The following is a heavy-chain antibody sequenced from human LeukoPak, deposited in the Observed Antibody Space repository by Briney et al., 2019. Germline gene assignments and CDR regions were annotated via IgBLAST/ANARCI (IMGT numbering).Heavy chain of an antibody. J-gene: IGHJ3*02. CDR1: GFSLSTSGVG. D-gene: IGHD3-22*01. V-gene: IGHV2-5*02. Sequence: ESGPTLVKPTQTLTLTCTFSGFSLSTSGVGVGWIRHPPGKALEWLALIYWDDDKRYSPSLKSRLTITKDTSKNQVVLTMTNMDPVDTATFFCAHRGDIRDSSGYDIYDAFDIWGQGTMVTVSS. CDR3: AHRGDIRDSSGYDIYDAFDI. CDR2: IYWDDDK.